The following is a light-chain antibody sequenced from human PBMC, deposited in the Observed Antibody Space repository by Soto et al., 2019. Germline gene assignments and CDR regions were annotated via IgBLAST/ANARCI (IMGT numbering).Light chain of an antibody. Sequence: EIVLTQSPGTLSLSPGERATLSCRASQSVISSFLAWYQQKPDQAPMLLIYGASSRATGIPDRFSGSGSGTDFTLTITRLEPEDFAVYYCQQYGSAPWTFGPGTKVEIK. V-gene: IGKV3-20*01. J-gene: IGKJ1*01. CDR1: QSVISSF. CDR2: GAS. CDR3: QQYGSAPWT.